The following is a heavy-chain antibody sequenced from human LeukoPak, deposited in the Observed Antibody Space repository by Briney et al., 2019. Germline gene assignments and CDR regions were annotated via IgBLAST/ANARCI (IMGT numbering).Heavy chain of an antibody. V-gene: IGHV3-48*03. CDR2: ISSSGSTI. J-gene: IGHJ6*03. CDR3: ARDEITMVRGVNYYYYMDV. CDR1: GFTCTSYE. D-gene: IGHD3-10*01. Sequence: PGGSLRLSCAASGFTCTSYEMNWVRQAPGKGLEWVSYISSSGSTIYYADSVKGRFTISRDNAKNSLYLQMNSLRAEDTAVYYCARDEITMVRGVNYYYYMDVWGKGTTVTVSS.